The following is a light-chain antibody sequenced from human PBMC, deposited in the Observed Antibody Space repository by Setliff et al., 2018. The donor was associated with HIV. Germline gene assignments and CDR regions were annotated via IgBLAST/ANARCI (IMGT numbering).Light chain of an antibody. CDR2: DVS. Sequence: QSVLTQPRSVSGSPGQSVTISCTGTSSDVGGYNYVSWYQQHPGKAPKLMIYDVSERPSGVPDRFSGSKSANTASLTISGLQAEDEADYYCSSYTSISTYVFGTGTKVTVL. J-gene: IGLJ1*01. CDR1: SSDVGGYNY. V-gene: IGLV2-11*01. CDR3: SSYTSISTYV.